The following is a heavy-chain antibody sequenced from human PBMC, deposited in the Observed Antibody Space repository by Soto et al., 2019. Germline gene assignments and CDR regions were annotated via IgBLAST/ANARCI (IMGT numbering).Heavy chain of an antibody. J-gene: IGHJ4*02. D-gene: IGHD2-15*01. CDR1: GFTFSNAW. Sequence: GGSLRLSCAASGFTFSNAWMNWVRQAPGKGLEWVGRIKSKTDGGTTDYAAPVKGRFTISRDDSKNTLYLQMNSLKTEDTAVYYCTTGGCSGGSCLFRALGYWGQGTLVTVSS. CDR2: IKSKTDGGTT. V-gene: IGHV3-15*07. CDR3: TTGGCSGGSCLFRALGY.